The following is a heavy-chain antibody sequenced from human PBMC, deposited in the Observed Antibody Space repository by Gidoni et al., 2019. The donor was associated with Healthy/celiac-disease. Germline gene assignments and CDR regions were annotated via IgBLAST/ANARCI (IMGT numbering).Heavy chain of an antibody. Sequence: QVQLVESGGGVVQPGRSLRLSCAASGFTFSSYGMHWVRQAPGKGLEWVAVISYDGSNKYYADSVKGRFTISRDNSKNTLYLQMNSLRAEDTAVYYCAKASGLGSYYKGYGMDVWGQGTTVTVSS. CDR2: ISYDGSNK. CDR1: GFTFSSYG. V-gene: IGHV3-30*18. D-gene: IGHD3-10*01. CDR3: AKASGLGSYYKGYGMDV. J-gene: IGHJ6*02.